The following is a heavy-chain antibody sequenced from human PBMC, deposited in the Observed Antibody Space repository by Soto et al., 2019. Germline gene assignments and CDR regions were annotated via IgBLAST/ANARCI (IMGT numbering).Heavy chain of an antibody. CDR2: IIPIFGTA. CDR3: ARGGYYDFWSGYDGTWFDL. V-gene: IGHV1-69*13. CDR1: GGTFSSYA. J-gene: IGHJ5*02. D-gene: IGHD3-3*01. Sequence: SVKVSCKASGGTFSSYAISWVRQAPGQGLEWMGGIIPIFGTANYAQKFQGRVTITADESTSTAYMELSSLRSEDTAVYYCARGGYYDFWSGYDGTWFDLWGQGTRVTVSS.